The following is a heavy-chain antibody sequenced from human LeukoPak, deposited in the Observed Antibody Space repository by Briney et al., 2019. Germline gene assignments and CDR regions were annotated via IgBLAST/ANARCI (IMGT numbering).Heavy chain of an antibody. Sequence: GGSLRLSCAASGFTFSSYSMNWVRQAPGKGLEWVSSISSSSSYIYYADSVKGRFTISRDNAKNSLYLQMNSLRAEDTAVYYCARGDGAGLYSYGSYWGQGTLVTVSS. J-gene: IGHJ4*02. D-gene: IGHD5-18*01. CDR3: ARGDGAGLYSYGSY. CDR1: GFTFSSYS. V-gene: IGHV3-21*01. CDR2: ISSSSSYI.